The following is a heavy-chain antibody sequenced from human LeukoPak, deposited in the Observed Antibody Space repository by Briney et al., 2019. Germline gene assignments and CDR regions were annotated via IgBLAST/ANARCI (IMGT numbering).Heavy chain of an antibody. D-gene: IGHD3-22*01. CDR3: ARSPESSGYYWDAFDI. CDR1: GGSISSHY. V-gene: IGHV4-59*11. J-gene: IGHJ3*02. CDR2: IYYGGST. Sequence: SETLSLTCTVSGGSISSHYWSWIRQPPGKGLEWIGYIYYGGSTNYNPSLKSRVTISVDTSKNQFSLKLSSVTAADTAVYYCARSPESSGYYWDAFDIWGQGTMVTVSS.